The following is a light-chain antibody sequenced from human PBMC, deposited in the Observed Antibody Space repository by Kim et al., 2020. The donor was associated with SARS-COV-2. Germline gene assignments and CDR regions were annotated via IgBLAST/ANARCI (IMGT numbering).Light chain of an antibody. CDR2: EDN. CDR1: SGSIASNN. CDR3: QSYDSSNHVV. J-gene: IGLJ2*01. Sequence: KTGTSSCTRSSGSIASNNVRWYQQRPGSAPTTVIYEDNQRPSGVPDRFSGSIDSSSNSASLTISGLKTEDEADYYCQSYDSSNHVVFGGGTQLTVL. V-gene: IGLV6-57*03.